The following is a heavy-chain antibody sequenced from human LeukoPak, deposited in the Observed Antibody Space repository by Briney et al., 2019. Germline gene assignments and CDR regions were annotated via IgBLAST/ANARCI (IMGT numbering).Heavy chain of an antibody. J-gene: IGHJ5*02. D-gene: IGHD2-8*01. CDR3: ARGGMYNWFDP. Sequence: NPSETLSLTCSVSGGSISSYYWNWIRQTAGKGLEWIGRIYISGSTNYNPSLKSRVTISVDTSKNQFSLKLSSVTAADTAVYYCARGGMYNWFDPWGQGTLVTVSS. CDR2: IYISGST. V-gene: IGHV4-4*07. CDR1: GGSISSYY.